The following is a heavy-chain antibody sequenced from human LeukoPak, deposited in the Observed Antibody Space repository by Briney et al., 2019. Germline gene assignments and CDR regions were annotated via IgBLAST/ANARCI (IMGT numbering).Heavy chain of an antibody. J-gene: IGHJ4*02. V-gene: IGHV3-43*01. CDR3: AKELDTMFFDY. CDR1: GSNFDRYT. D-gene: IGHD3-10*02. Sequence: GGSLRLSCATSGSNFDRYTIHWVRQAPGKGLEWVSLAGWAGGTTFYSDSVRGRFTISRDSGRKSVYLQMNSLTTDDTAFYFCAKELDTMFFDYWGQGALVTVSS. CDR2: AGWAGGTT.